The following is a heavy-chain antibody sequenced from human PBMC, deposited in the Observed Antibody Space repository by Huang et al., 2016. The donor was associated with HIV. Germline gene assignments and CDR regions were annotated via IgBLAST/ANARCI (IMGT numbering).Heavy chain of an antibody. CDR2: KSYDGSNK. V-gene: IGHV3-30-3*01. D-gene: IGHD5-12*01. Sequence: QVQLVESGGGVVQPGRSLRLSCAASRFTFSHYAMHWVRQAPGKGLGWVAVKSYDGSNKYYADSVKGRFTISRDNSKNTLYLQMNSLRAEDTAVYYCARDLWLRDLYYYYYMDVWGKGTTVTVSS. CDR1: RFTFSHYA. J-gene: IGHJ6*03. CDR3: ARDLWLRDLYYYYYMDV.